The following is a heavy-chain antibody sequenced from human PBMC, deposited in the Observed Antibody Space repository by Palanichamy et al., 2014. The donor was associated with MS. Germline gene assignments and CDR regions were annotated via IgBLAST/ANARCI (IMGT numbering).Heavy chain of an antibody. D-gene: IGHD4-17*01. Sequence: EVQLVESGGGLIQPGGSLRLSCAASGFTVSSNYMSWVRQAPGKGLEWVSVIYSGGSTYYADSVKGRFTISRDNSKNTLYLQMNSPRAEDTAVYYCARDLLGTVTEDYWGQGTLVTVSS. CDR3: ARDLLGTVTEDY. J-gene: IGHJ4*02. CDR1: GFTVSSNY. V-gene: IGHV3-53*01. CDR2: IYSGGST.